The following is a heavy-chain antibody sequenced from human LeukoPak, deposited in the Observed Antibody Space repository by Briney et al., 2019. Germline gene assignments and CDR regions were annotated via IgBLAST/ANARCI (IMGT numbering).Heavy chain of an antibody. V-gene: IGHV3-30*04. J-gene: IGHJ4*02. CDR2: ISYDGSDK. Sequence: GGSLRLSCAASGFTFSNYPMHWVRQAPGKGLEWVTVISYDGSDKYYADSVKGRFTISRDNSKNTLYLQMNSLRAEDTAVYYCARVRAVAGTLYYFDCWGQGTLVTVSS. D-gene: IGHD6-19*01. CDR3: ARVRAVAGTLYYFDC. CDR1: GFTFSNYP.